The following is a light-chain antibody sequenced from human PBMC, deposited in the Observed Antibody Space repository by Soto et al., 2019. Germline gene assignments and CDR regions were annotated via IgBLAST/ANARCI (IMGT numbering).Light chain of an antibody. Sequence: QSVLTQPASVSGSPGQSITISCTGTSSDVGSYNYVSWYQQHPGKAPKLMVYDVSNRPSGVSNRFSGSKSGNTASLTISGLQAVDETDYYCSSYTTCRTYVFGTGTKSPS. CDR3: SSYTTCRTYV. V-gene: IGLV2-14*01. J-gene: IGLJ1*01. CDR1: SSDVGSYNY. CDR2: DVS.